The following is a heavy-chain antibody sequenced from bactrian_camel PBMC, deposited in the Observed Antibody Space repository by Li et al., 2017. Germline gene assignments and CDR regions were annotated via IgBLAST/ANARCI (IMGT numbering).Heavy chain of an antibody. CDR2: IDNLSTT. V-gene: IGHV3S53*01. CDR1: GYTYTTYC. CDR3: AAKFLCGGTWSGFGN. Sequence: HVQLVESGGGSVESGGSLRLSCAASGYTYTTYCMGWSRQAPGKEREEVARIDNLSTTTYADAVKGRFTISQDNRKNMLYLQMDSLKPEDTAMYYCAAKFLCGGTWSGFGNWGQGTQVTVS. J-gene: IGHJ6*01. D-gene: IGHD7*01.